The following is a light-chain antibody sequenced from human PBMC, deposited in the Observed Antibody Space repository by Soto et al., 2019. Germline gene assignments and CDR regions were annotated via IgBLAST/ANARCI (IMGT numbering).Light chain of an antibody. CDR2: YDS. CDR1: NIGSKS. Sequence: SYELTQPPSVSVAPGKTVRITCGGNNIGSKSVHWYQQKPGQAPVLVIYYDSDRPSGIPERFSGSNSGNTATLTISRVEAGDEADYYCQVWDSSSDRGVFGGGTKLTVL. CDR3: QVWDSSSDRGV. J-gene: IGLJ3*02. V-gene: IGLV3-21*04.